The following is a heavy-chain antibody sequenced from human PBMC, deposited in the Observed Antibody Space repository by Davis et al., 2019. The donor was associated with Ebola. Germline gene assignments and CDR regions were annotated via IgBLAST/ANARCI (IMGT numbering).Heavy chain of an antibody. CDR3: ATETQYYDSSGYFLDYFDY. D-gene: IGHD3-22*01. V-gene: IGHV1-69*13. J-gene: IGHJ4*02. CDR2: IIPIFGTA. Sequence: AASVKVSCKASGGGFSDYTISWVRQAPGQGLEWMGGIIPIFGTANYAQKFQGRVTITADESTSTAYMELSSLRSEDTAVYYCATETQYYDSSGYFLDYFDYWGQGTLVTVSS. CDR1: GGGFSDYT.